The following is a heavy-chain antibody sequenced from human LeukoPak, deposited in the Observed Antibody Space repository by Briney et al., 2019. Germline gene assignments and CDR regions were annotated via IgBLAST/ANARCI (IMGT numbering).Heavy chain of an antibody. Sequence: PGGSLRLSCAASGFTFSRYTMNWVRQAPGKGLEWVSSISSSGYYIYQADSVKGRFTISRDNAKNSLYLEMNSLRAKDTAVYYCAREARYCSSSSCDYFDYWGQGTLVTVSS. J-gene: IGHJ4*02. V-gene: IGHV3-21*01. CDR3: AREARYCSSSSCDYFDY. CDR2: ISSSGYYI. CDR1: GFTFSRYT. D-gene: IGHD2-2*01.